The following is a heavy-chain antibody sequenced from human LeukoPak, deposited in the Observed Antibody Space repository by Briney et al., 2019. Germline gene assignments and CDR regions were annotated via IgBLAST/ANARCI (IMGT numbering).Heavy chain of an antibody. CDR2: ISYDGSNK. D-gene: IGHD6-19*01. V-gene: IGHV3-30-3*01. CDR3: ARESTVAGFDY. Sequence: GRSLRLSCAASGFTFSSYAMHWVRQAPGKGLEWVAVISYDGSNKYYADSVKGRFTISRDNSKNTLYLQMNSLRAEDTAVYYCARESTVAGFDYWGQGTLVTVSS. J-gene: IGHJ4*02. CDR1: GFTFSSYA.